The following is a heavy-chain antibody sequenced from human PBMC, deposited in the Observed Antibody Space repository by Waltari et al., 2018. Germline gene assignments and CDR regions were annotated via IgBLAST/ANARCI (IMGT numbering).Heavy chain of an antibody. V-gene: IGHV4-61*02. CDR3: ARGRGQQLVHY. D-gene: IGHD6-13*01. J-gene: IGHJ4*02. CDR2: IYTSGST. CDR1: GGSISSGSYY. Sequence: QVQLQESGPGLVKPSQTLSLTCTVSGGSISSGSYYWSWIRQPAGKGLEWIGRIYTSGSTNYNPPLKSRVTISVDTSKNQFSLKLSSVTAADTAVYYCARGRGQQLVHYWGQGTLVTVSS.